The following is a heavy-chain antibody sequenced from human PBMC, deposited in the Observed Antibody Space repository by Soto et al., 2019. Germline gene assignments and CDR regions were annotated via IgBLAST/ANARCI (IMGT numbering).Heavy chain of an antibody. V-gene: IGHV1-8*02. Sequence: ASVKVSCKASGYTFTSYGISWVRQAPGQGLEWMRWMNPNGGNTGYAQKFQGRVTMTRNTSISTAYMELSSLRSEDTAVYYCAKDNSGNPYYSDYWGQGTLVTVSS. J-gene: IGHJ4*02. CDR1: GYTFTSYG. CDR3: AKDNSGNPYYSDY. CDR2: MNPNGGNT. D-gene: IGHD3-22*01.